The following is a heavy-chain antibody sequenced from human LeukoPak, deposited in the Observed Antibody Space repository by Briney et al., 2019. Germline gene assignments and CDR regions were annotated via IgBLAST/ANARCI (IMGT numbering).Heavy chain of an antibody. D-gene: IGHD3-9*01. J-gene: IGHJ4*02. CDR3: ARRSDVLTAYAFDY. Sequence: SETLSLTCAVSGGSMRSSSYSWAWIRQPPGKGLEYIASISYSGSTYYNPPLKSRLTISVDTPKNQFSLKVHSVTAADTSVYYCARRSDVLTAYAFDYWGQGALVTVPS. CDR2: ISYSGST. CDR1: GGSMRSSSYS. V-gene: IGHV4-39*01.